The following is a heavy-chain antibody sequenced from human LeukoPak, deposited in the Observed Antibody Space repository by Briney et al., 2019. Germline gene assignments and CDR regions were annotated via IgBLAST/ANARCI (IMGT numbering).Heavy chain of an antibody. V-gene: IGHV1-18*01. CDR3: ARAPPAYQLPIDY. D-gene: IGHD1-1*01. CDR2: ISAYNGNT. Sequence: GWISAYNGNTNYAQKLQGRVTMTTDTSTSTAYMELRSLRSDDTAVYYCARAPPAYQLPIDYWGQGTRVTVSS. J-gene: IGHJ4*02.